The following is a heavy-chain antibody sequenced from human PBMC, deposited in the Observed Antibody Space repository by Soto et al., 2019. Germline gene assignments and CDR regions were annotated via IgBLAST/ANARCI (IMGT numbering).Heavy chain of an antibody. CDR2: IRSKAYCGTT. D-gene: IGHD5-12*01. V-gene: IGHV3-49*03. CDR1: GFTFGDYA. J-gene: IGHJ2*01. CDR3: TSEMATITTYWYFDL. Sequence: PGGSLRLSCTASGFTFGDYAMSWFRQAPGKGLEWVGFIRSKAYCGTTEYAASVKGRFTISRDDSKSIAYPQMNSLKTEDTAVYYCTSEMATITTYWYFDLWGRGTLVTVS.